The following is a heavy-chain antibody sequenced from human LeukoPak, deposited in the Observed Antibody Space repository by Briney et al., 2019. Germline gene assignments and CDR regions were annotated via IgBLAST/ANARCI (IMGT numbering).Heavy chain of an antibody. CDR2: ISSSSSTI. Sequence: GGALRLSCAASGFTFSSYSMNWVRQAPGKGLEWVSYISSSSSTIYYADSVKGRFTISRDNAKNSLYLQMNSLRAEDTAVYYCARGYCSSTSCYTDFDYWGQGTLVTVSS. CDR1: GFTFSSYS. CDR3: ARGYCSSTSCYTDFDY. J-gene: IGHJ4*02. V-gene: IGHV3-48*04. D-gene: IGHD2-2*02.